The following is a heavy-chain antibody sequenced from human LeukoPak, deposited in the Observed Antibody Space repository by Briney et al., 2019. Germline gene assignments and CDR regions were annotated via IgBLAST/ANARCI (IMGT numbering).Heavy chain of an antibody. V-gene: IGHV3-23*01. Sequence: GGSLRLSCAASGFTFSSYAMSWVRQAPGKGLEWVSAISGSGGSTYYADSVKGRFTISRDNSKNTLYLQMNSLRAEDTAVYYCAKDGQYGSGWYGPYYFDYWGQGTLVTVSS. CDR2: ISGSGGST. J-gene: IGHJ4*02. D-gene: IGHD6-19*01. CDR1: GFTFSSYA. CDR3: AKDGQYGSGWYGPYYFDY.